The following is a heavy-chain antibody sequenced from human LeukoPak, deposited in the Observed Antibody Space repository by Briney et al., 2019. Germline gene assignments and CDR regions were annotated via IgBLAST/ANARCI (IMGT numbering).Heavy chain of an antibody. CDR1: GFIFSNNW. CDR2: ITPDGTGA. V-gene: IGHV3-74*01. Sequence: PGGSLRLSCAVSGFIFSNNWMHWVRQTPGEGLEWVSRITPDGTGATYADSVKGRFTIFRDNAQNTVYLQMNSLRVEDTDVYYCVRYLQVWELQYWGQGTPVTVPS. J-gene: IGHJ1*01. D-gene: IGHD1-26*01. CDR3: VRYLQVWELQY.